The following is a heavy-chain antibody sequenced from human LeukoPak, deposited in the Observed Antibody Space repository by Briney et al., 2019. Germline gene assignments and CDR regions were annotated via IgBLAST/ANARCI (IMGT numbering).Heavy chain of an antibody. Sequence: SETLSLTCTVSGGSISSYYWSWIRQPPGKGLEWIGYIYYSGSTNYNPSLKSRVTISVDTSKNQFSLKLSSVTAADTAVYYCAREFCTGGSCYVEYFQPWGQGTLVTVSS. CDR3: AREFCTGGSCYVEYFQP. J-gene: IGHJ1*01. CDR2: IYYSGST. D-gene: IGHD2-15*01. CDR1: GGSISSYY. V-gene: IGHV4-59*12.